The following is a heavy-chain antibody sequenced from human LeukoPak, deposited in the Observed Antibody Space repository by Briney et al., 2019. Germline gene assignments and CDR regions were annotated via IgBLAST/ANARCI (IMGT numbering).Heavy chain of an antibody. D-gene: IGHD3-3*01. CDR1: GYTFTGYY. J-gene: IGHJ4*02. CDR2: INPNSGGT. CDR3: ARVGSDFWSGYYLDY. Sequence: GASVKVSCKASGYTFTGYYMHWARQAPGQGLEWMGWINPNSGGTNYAQKFQGRVTMTRDTSISTAYMELSRLRSDDTAVYYCARVGSDFWSGYYLDYWGQGTLVTVSS. V-gene: IGHV1-2*02.